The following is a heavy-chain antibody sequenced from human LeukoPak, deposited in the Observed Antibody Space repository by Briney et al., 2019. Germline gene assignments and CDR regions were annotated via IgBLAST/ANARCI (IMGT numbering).Heavy chain of an antibody. D-gene: IGHD2-15*01. CDR2: IYHSGST. CDR1: GGSISSGGYS. V-gene: IGHV4-30-2*01. J-gene: IGHJ6*02. CDR3: ARARILYGMDA. Sequence: SETLSLTCAVSGGSISSGGYSWSWIRQPPGKGLEWIGYIYHSGSTYYNPSLKSRVTISVDRSKNQFSLKLSSVTAADTAVYYCARARILYGMDAWGQGTTVTVSS.